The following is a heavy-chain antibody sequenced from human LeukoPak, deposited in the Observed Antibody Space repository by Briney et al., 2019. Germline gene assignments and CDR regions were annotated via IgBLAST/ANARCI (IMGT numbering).Heavy chain of an antibody. CDR2: IWYDGSNK. CDR1: GFTFSSYG. V-gene: IGHV3-33*06. D-gene: IGHD4-17*01. J-gene: IGHJ4*02. CDR3: SKEQHPNRLSTVTDEYEFDY. Sequence: GGSLRLFCAVSGFTFSSYGMHWVRQAPGKGLEWVAVIWYDGSNKYYADSVKGRFTISRDNYKNTLYLQMNSLRAEDMAVYYCSKEQHPNRLSTVTDEYEFDYWGQGTLVTVSS.